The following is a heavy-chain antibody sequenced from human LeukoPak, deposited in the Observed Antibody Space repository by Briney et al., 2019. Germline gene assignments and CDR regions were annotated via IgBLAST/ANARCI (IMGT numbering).Heavy chain of an antibody. CDR1: GGSFSGYY. CDR2: INHSGST. Sequence: PSETLSLTCAVYGGSFSGYYSSWIRQPPGKGLEWIGEINHSGSTNYNPSLKSRVTISVDTSKNQFSLKLSSVTAADTAAYYCARGPPRFIDYWGQGTLVTVSS. CDR3: ARGPPRFIDY. J-gene: IGHJ4*02. V-gene: IGHV4-34*01.